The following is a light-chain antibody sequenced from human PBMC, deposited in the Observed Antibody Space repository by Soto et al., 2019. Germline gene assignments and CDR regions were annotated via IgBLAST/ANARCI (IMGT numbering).Light chain of an antibody. V-gene: IGLV2-8*01. CDR2: EVT. J-gene: IGLJ2*01. CDR3: SSYGGTNNVV. Sequence: QSVLTQPPSASGSPGQSVTISCTGTSSDVGGYKYVSWYQHHPGKAPKVVIYEVTKRPSGVPDRFSGSQSGNTASLTVSGLQAEDAADYYCSSYGGTNNVVFGGGTKLTVL. CDR1: SSDVGGYKY.